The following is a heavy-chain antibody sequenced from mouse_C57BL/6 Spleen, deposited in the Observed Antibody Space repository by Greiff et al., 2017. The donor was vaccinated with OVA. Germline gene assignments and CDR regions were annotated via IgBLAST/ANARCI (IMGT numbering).Heavy chain of an antibody. CDR2: IYPRSGNT. CDR3: ASSYYDGSSSVWFAY. J-gene: IGHJ3*01. V-gene: IGHV1-81*01. D-gene: IGHD1-1*01. Sequence: QVQLQQSGAELARPGASVKLSCKASGYTFTSYGISWVKQRTGQGLEWIGEIYPRSGNTYYNEKFKGKTTLTADKSSSTAYMELRSLTSEDSAVYCCASSYYDGSSSVWFAYWGQGTLVTVSA. CDR1: GYTFTSYG.